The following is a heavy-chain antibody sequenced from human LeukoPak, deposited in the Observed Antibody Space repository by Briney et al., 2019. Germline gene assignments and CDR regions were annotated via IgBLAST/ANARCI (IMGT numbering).Heavy chain of an antibody. V-gene: IGHV7-4-1*02. CDR1: GYTFTSYT. CDR3: ARDGPDSTVTVYFDY. Sequence: GASVKVSCKASGYTFTSYTMNWVRQAPGQGLEWMGWINTNTGNPTYAQGFTGRFVFSLDTSVSTAYLQISSLEAEDTAVYYCARDGPDSTVTVYFDYWGQGTLVTVSS. J-gene: IGHJ4*02. CDR2: INTNTGNP. D-gene: IGHD4-17*01.